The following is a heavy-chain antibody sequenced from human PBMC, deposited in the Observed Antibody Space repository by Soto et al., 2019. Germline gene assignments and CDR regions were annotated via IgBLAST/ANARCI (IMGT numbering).Heavy chain of an antibody. CDR3: ARDGGRHGPSYFDS. J-gene: IGHJ4*02. Sequence: VHLVESGGGVVQPGRSLRLSCAASGSTFSYYGMNWVRQAPGKGPEWVAVIWYDGSIKYYAESVKGRFSISRDNSKNTLYLNMNSLRTENTAVYYCARDGGRHGPSYFDSWGQGSQVIVSP. CDR1: GSTFSYYG. V-gene: IGHV3-33*01. CDR2: IWYDGSIK. D-gene: IGHD3-16*01.